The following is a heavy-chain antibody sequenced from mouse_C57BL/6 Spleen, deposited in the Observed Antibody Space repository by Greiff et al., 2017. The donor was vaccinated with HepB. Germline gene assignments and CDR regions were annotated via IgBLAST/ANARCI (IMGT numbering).Heavy chain of an antibody. V-gene: IGHV2-5*01. J-gene: IGHJ4*01. CDR1: GFSLTSYG. CDR2: IWRGGST. Sequence: VKLMESGPGLVQPSQSLSITCTVSGFSLTSYGVHWVRQSPGKGLEWLGVIWRGGSTDYNAAFMSRLSITKDNSKSQVFFKMNSLQADDTAIYYCAKNKGAGTDAMDYWGQGTSVTVSS. D-gene: IGHD3-3*01. CDR3: AKNKGAGTDAMDY.